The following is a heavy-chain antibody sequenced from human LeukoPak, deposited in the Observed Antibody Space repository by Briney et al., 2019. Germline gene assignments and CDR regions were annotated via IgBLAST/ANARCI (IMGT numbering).Heavy chain of an antibody. CDR2: IYPGDSDT. V-gene: IGHV5-51*01. J-gene: IGHJ4*02. Sequence: GESLKISCKCSGYSFTNYWIGWVRQMPGKGLEWVGIIYPGDSDTRYSPSFQGQVTISADKSISTAYLQWSSLKASDTAMYYCARLGDCSSTSRYLCDYWGEGTLVTVSS. D-gene: IGHD2-2*01. CDR1: GYSFTNYW. CDR3: ARLGDCSSTSRYLCDY.